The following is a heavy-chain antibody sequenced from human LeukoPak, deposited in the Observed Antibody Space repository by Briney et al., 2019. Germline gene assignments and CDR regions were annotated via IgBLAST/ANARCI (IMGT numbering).Heavy chain of an antibody. J-gene: IGHJ4*02. Sequence: PSETLSLTCTVSGGSISSYYWSWIRQPPGKGLEWIGEINHSGSTNYNPSLKSRVTISVDTSKNQFSLKLSSVTAADTAVYYCARGSLRSIEYSSMAWSGTSYFDYWGQGTLVTVSS. CDR3: ARGSLRSIEYSSMAWSGTSYFDY. D-gene: IGHD6-6*01. V-gene: IGHV4-34*01. CDR2: INHSGST. CDR1: GGSISSYY.